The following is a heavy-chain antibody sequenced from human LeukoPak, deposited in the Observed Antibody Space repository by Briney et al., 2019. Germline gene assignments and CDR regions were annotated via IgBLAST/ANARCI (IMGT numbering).Heavy chain of an antibody. V-gene: IGHV3-23*01. CDR2: ISGSGGST. Sequence: GGSLRLXCAASGFTFSSYAMRWVRQAPGKGLEWVSAISGSGGSTYYADSVKGRFTISRDNSKNTLYLQMNSLRAEDTVVYYCAKQKGAYDSSGYYYGARAFDIWGQGTMVTVSS. CDR1: GFTFSSYA. J-gene: IGHJ3*02. CDR3: AKQKGAYDSSGYYYGARAFDI. D-gene: IGHD3-22*01.